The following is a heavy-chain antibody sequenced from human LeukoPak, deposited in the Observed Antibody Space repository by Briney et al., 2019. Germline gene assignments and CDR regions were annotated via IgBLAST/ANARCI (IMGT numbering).Heavy chain of an antibody. V-gene: IGHV4-59*11. J-gene: IGHJ4*02. Sequence: PSEALSLTCTVAGGSISGHYWSWIRQFPGKGLEGIGYIYDSGSTNYNPSLRSRVTISVDTPKKQFSLKLTSVTAADTAVYYCARRYGTSGWIDYWGQGTLVTVSS. CDR1: GGSISGHY. CDR3: ARRYGTSGWIDY. CDR2: IYDSGST. D-gene: IGHD3-22*01.